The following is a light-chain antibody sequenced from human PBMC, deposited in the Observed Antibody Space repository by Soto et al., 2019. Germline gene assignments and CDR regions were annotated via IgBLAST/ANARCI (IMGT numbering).Light chain of an antibody. CDR1: QSVSTRY. CDR3: HQFGSSPLAFT. J-gene: IGKJ2*01. Sequence: ESMLTQSPGTLSLSPGERATLSCRASQSVSTRYLAWYQQKPGQAPRLLIYGASIRAAGIPDRFSGSGSGTDFTLTISRLWPEEFAVCYCHQFGSSPLAFTFGQGTKLEI. V-gene: IGKV3-20*01. CDR2: GAS.